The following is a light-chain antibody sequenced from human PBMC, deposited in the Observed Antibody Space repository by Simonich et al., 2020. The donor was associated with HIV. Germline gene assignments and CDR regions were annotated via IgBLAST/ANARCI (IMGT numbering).Light chain of an antibody. V-gene: IGKV3-15*01. CDR1: QSVSSN. CDR3: QQYDNWTLT. CDR2: GTS. Sequence: EILMTQSPATLSVSPGERATLSCRASQSVSSNLAWYQQKPGQAPRLVIYGTSTRATGIPARFSGSGSGTEFTLTISSMQSEDFAVYYCQQYDNWTLTFGPGTKVDIK. J-gene: IGKJ3*01.